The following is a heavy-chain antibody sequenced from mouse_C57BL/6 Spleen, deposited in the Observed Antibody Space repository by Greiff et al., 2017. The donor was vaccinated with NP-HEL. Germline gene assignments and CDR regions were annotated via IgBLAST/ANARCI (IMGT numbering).Heavy chain of an antibody. D-gene: IGHD2-3*01. CDR1: GFTFSSYA. CDR3: TREGDGYYNYYAMDY. Sequence: EVKLMESGEGLVKPGGSLKLSCAASGFTFSSYAMSWVRQTPEKRLEWVAYISSGGDYIYYVDTVKGRFTISRDNARNTLYLQMSSLKSEDTAMYYCTREGDGYYNYYAMDYWGQGTSVTVSS. J-gene: IGHJ4*01. CDR2: ISSGGDYI. V-gene: IGHV5-9-1*02.